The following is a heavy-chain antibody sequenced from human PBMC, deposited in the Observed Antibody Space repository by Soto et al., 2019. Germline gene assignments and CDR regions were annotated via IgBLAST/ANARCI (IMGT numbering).Heavy chain of an antibody. CDR2: IYYSGST. CDR1: GGSISSYY. V-gene: IGHV4-59*01. Sequence: SETLSLTCTVSGGSISSYYWSWIRQPPGKGLEWIGYIYYSGSTNYNPSLKSRVTISVDTSKNQFSLKLSSVTAADTAVYYCARDTSIAGHRYGMDVWGQGTTVTVSS. CDR3: ARDTSIAGHRYGMDV. D-gene: IGHD6-6*01. J-gene: IGHJ6*02.